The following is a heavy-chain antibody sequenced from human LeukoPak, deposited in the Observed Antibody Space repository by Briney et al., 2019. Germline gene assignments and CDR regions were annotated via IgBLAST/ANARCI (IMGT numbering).Heavy chain of an antibody. CDR3: ARHGYSYGSFMDV. Sequence: SETLPLTCTVSGGSISSYYWSWIWQPPGKGLEWIGYIYYSGSTNYNPSLKSRVTISVDTSKNQFSLKLSSVTAADTAVYYCARHGYSYGSFMDVWGQGTTVTVSS. J-gene: IGHJ6*02. CDR2: IYYSGST. D-gene: IGHD5-18*01. V-gene: IGHV4-59*08. CDR1: GGSISSYY.